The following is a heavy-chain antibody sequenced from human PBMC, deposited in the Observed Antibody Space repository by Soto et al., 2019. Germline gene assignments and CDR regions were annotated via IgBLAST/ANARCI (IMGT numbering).Heavy chain of an antibody. CDR2: ISYDGSNK. CDR1: GFTFSSYG. CDR3: AKVVPIVVVPAAKFEAVYGMDV. Sequence: TGGSLRLSCAASGFTFSSYGMHWVRQAPGKGLEWVAVISYDGSNKYYADSVKGRFTISRDNSKNTLYLQMNSLRAEDTAVYYCAKVVPIVVVPAAKFEAVYGMDVWGQGTTVTVSS. D-gene: IGHD2-2*01. V-gene: IGHV3-30*18. J-gene: IGHJ6*02.